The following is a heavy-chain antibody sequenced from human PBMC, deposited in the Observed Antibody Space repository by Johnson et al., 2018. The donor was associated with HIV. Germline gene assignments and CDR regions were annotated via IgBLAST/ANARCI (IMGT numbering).Heavy chain of an antibody. J-gene: IGHJ3*01. CDR1: GFTFSSYG. CDR3: VRDRGTLGIWSDAFDV. CDR2: TRFDGSKK. V-gene: IGHV3-30*02. Sequence: VQLVESGGGVVQPGGSLRLSCAASGFTFSSYGMHWVRQTPGKGLEWVAFTRFDGSKKYYAESVKGRFTISRDNAKNSLYLQMNSLRGEDSAVYYCVRDRGTLGIWSDAFDVWGQGTVVTVSS. D-gene: IGHD6-13*01.